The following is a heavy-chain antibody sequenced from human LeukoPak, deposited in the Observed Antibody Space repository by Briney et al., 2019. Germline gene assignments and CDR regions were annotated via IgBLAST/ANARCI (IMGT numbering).Heavy chain of an antibody. CDR3: TREVRYDFWSGYTHLDY. J-gene: IGHJ4*02. Sequence: GGSLRLSCAASGFTFSSYAMSWVRQAPGKGLEWVGFIGSKAYGGTTEYAASVKGRFTIIRDDSKSIAYLQMNSLNTEDTAVYYCTREVRYDFWSGYTHLDYWGQGTLVTVSS. V-gene: IGHV3-49*04. D-gene: IGHD3-3*01. CDR2: IGSKAYGGTT. CDR1: GFTFSSYA.